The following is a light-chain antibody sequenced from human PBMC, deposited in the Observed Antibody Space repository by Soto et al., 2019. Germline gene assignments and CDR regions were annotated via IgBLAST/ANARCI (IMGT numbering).Light chain of an antibody. CDR3: WSYVGATIYV. V-gene: IGLV2-23*01. CDR1: SSTVGGFNV. Sequence: QSVLTQPASVSGSPGQSITISCTGTSSTVGGFNVVSWYQQHPGKAPKVIIYEGIKRPSGVSNRFSGSNSGSTASLTISGLQAEDEADYYCWSYVGATIYVFGTGTKVTVL. J-gene: IGLJ1*01. CDR2: EGI.